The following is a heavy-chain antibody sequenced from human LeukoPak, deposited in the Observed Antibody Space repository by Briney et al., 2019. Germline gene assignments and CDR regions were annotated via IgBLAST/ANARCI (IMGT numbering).Heavy chain of an antibody. CDR2: IDPSDSYT. CDR3: ARHGNPITMIVVMEIPDAFDI. Sequence: GESLKISCKGSGYSFTSYWISWVRKMPGKGLEWMGRIDPSDSYTNYSPSFQGHVTISADKSISTAYLQWSSLKASDTAMYYCARHGNPITMIVVMEIPDAFDIWGQGTMVTVSS. CDR1: GYSFTSYW. D-gene: IGHD3-22*01. J-gene: IGHJ3*02. V-gene: IGHV5-10-1*01.